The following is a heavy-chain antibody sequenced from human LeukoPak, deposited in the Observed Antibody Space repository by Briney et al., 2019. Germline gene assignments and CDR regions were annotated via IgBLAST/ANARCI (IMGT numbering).Heavy chain of an antibody. Sequence: SQTLTLTCTVSGGSISNDDYYWTWIRQSPGKGLEWIGYIFYRGSTYYNPSLKSRLTISVDTSKNQFSMKLTSVTAADTAIYFCARDQRSSGSNIFDYWGQGTLVTVSS. CDR2: IFYRGST. D-gene: IGHD1-26*01. J-gene: IGHJ4*02. V-gene: IGHV4-30-4*01. CDR1: GGSISNDDYY. CDR3: ARDQRSSGSNIFDY.